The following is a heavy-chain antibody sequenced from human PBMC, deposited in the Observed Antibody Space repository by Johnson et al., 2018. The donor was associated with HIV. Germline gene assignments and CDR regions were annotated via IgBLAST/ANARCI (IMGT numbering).Heavy chain of an antibody. CDR2: ISYDGSNK. V-gene: IGHV3-30-3*01. D-gene: IGHD4-23*01. CDR1: GFTFSSYA. CDR3: ARESYGGNSGAFDI. J-gene: IGHJ3*02. Sequence: QVQLVESGGGVVQPGRSLRLSCAASGFTFSSYALHWVRQAPGKGLEWVAVISYDGSNKYYADSVKGRFTISRDNSKNTLYLQMNSLRAEDTAVYYVARESYGGNSGAFDIWGQGTMVTVSS.